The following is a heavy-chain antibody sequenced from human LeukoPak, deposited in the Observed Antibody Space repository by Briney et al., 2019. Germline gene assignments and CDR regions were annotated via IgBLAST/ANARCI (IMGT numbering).Heavy chain of an antibody. J-gene: IGHJ4*02. Sequence: GASVKVSCKVSGYTLTELSMHWVRQAPGKGLGWMGGFDPEDGETIYAQKFQGRVTMTEDTSTDTAYMELSSLRSEDTAVYYCATDGYGWGEFDYWGQGTLVTVSS. CDR1: GYTLTELS. CDR3: ATDGYGWGEFDY. CDR2: FDPEDGET. D-gene: IGHD6-19*01. V-gene: IGHV1-24*01.